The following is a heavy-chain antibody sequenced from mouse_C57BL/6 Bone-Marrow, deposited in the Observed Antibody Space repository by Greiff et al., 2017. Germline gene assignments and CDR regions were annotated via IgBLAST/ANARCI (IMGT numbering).Heavy chain of an antibody. D-gene: IGHD1-1*01. CDR2: IDPSDSET. V-gene: IGHV1-52*01. CDR3: ARERDYYGSSYGWYFDV. Sequence: VQLQQPGAELVRPGSSVKLSCKASGYTFTSYWMHWVKQRPIQGLEWIGNIDPSDSETHYNQKFKDKATLTVDKSSSTAYMQLSSLTSEDSAVYYCARERDYYGSSYGWYFDVWGTGTTVTVSS. CDR1: GYTFTSYW. J-gene: IGHJ1*03.